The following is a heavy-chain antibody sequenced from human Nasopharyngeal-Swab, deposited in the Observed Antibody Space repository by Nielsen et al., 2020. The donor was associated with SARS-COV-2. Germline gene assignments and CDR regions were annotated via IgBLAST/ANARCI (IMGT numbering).Heavy chain of an antibody. CDR3: ARDLSRYGFDP. V-gene: IGHV6-1*01. J-gene: IGHJ5*02. CDR1: RDSVSSNSAA. Sequence: TLSLPCALSRDSVSSNSAAWNWIRHSPSRGLEWLGRTYYRSKWYNDYAVSVKSRITINPDTSKNQFSLQLNSVTPEDTAVYYCARDLSRYGFDPWGQGTLVTVSS. CDR2: TYYRSKWYN. D-gene: IGHD5-12*01.